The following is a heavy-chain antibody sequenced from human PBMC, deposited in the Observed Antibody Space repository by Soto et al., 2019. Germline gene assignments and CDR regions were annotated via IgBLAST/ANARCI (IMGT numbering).Heavy chain of an antibody. CDR3: AKDDPGDFYSYYGLDV. V-gene: IGHV3-23*01. D-gene: IGHD2-21*02. Sequence: GGSLRLSCAASGFTISSYTMTWVRQASGKGLEWVSAITGSGTNTYYADSVKGRSTISTDKSTNTLYLQMSSLRAEDTAIYYCAKDDPGDFYSYYGLDVWGQGTTVTVSS. J-gene: IGHJ6*02. CDR1: GFTISSYT. CDR2: ITGSGTNT.